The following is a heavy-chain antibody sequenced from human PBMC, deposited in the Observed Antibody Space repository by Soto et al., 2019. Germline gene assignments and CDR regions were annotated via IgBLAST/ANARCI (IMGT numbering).Heavy chain of an antibody. CDR3: ARANSGPLDD. D-gene: IGHD2-8*01. CDR2: VAPRSGDR. CDR1: GYTFTDLY. J-gene: IGHJ4*02. V-gene: IGHV1-2*02. Sequence: QVQLVQSGAELKKPGASVRVSCKPSGYTFTDLYIHWVRQAPGQGLEWMGWVAPRSGDRRTTQKFQGRVTMSRDTSPSTVYMELNILTSQDTAVYYCARANSGPLDDWGQGTLVSVSS.